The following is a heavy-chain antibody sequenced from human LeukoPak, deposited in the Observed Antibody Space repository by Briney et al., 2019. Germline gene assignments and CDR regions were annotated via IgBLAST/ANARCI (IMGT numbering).Heavy chain of an antibody. J-gene: IGHJ4*02. CDR2: IYYSGST. Sequence: PSETLSLTCTVSGGSISSSSYYWGWIRQPPGKGLEWIGSIYYSGSTYYNPSLKSRVTISVDTSKNQFSLKLSSVTAADTAVYYCARLGSSWYGAYWGQGTLVTVSP. V-gene: IGHV4-39*01. CDR1: GGSISSSSYY. CDR3: ARLGSSWYGAY. D-gene: IGHD6-13*01.